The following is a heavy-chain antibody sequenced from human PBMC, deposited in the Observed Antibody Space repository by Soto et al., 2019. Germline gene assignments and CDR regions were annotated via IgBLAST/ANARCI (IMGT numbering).Heavy chain of an antibody. J-gene: IGHJ4*02. Sequence: PGGSLRLSCAASGFTFSSYSMNWVRQAPGKGLEWVSSISSSSSYIYYADSVKGRFTISRDNAKNSLYLQMNSLRAEDTAVYYCARIAGQQLVALFDYWGQGTLVTVSS. CDR2: ISSSSSYI. D-gene: IGHD6-13*01. CDR3: ARIAGQQLVALFDY. CDR1: GFTFSSYS. V-gene: IGHV3-21*01.